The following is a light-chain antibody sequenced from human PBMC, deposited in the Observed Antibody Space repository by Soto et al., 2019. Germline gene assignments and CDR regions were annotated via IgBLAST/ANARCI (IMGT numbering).Light chain of an antibody. CDR1: SSNIGSNY. CDR2: RNN. Sequence: SVLTQPPSASVTPGQRGTISCSGSSSNIGSNYVYWYQQLPGTAPKLLIYRNNQRPSGVPDRFSGSTSGTSASLAISGLRSEDEADYYCAAWDDSLSVGVFGTGTKVTAL. CDR3: AAWDDSLSVGV. J-gene: IGLJ1*01. V-gene: IGLV1-47*01.